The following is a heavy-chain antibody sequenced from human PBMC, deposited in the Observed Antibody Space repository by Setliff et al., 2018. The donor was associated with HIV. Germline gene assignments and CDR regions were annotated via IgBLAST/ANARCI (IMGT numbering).Heavy chain of an antibody. CDR2: INPSSGGT. J-gene: IGHJ5*02. V-gene: IGHV1-2*04. D-gene: IGHD3-3*02. Sequence: SVKVSCKASGYTFTDYYLNWVRQAPGQGLEWMGWINPSSGGTNYAQKFKGWVTMTRDTSISTAHMELSSLRSDDTAVYYCARGTAPRPASVLEFLEWLFPNWFDPWGQGTLVTVSS. CDR3: ARGTAPRPASVLEFLEWLFPNWFDP. CDR1: GYTFTDYY.